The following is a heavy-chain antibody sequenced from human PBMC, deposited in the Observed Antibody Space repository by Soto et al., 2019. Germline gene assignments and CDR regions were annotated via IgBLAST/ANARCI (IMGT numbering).Heavy chain of an antibody. Sequence: TAARLRLTCIFSGYSISSGSYWWWIRPPPGKGPEWIASIYDGGNTFYNPSLKSRITIAVDTSNNQLSLKLRSVTAADTAVYYCARAHVIRAAGSTCENWDQGNMVIVSS. CDR1: GYSISSGSY. D-gene: IGHD2-2*01. CDR3: ARAHVIRAAGSTCEN. CDR2: IYDGGNT. J-gene: IGHJ4*01. V-gene: IGHV4-38-2*02.